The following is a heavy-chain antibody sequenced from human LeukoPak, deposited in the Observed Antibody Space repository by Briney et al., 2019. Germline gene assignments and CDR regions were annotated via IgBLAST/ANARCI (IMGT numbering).Heavy chain of an antibody. V-gene: IGHV3-30*14. Sequence: GGSLRLSCAASVFTFSSLDMHWVRQAPGKGLEWVAVISYDGNIKYYADSVKGRFTVSRDNSKNTLYLQMNSLRAEDTAVYYCYSMIVVESHVINDYWGQGTLVTVSS. J-gene: IGHJ4*02. CDR2: ISYDGNIK. D-gene: IGHD3-22*01. CDR1: VFTFSSLD. CDR3: YSMIVVESHVINDY.